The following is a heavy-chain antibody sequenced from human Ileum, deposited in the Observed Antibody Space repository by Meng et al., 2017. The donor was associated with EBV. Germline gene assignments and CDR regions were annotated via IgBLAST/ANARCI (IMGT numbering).Heavy chain of an antibody. J-gene: IGHJ4*02. Sequence: LQLQASGPGLVKPSETLSLTCTVSGGSISSSSYYWGWIRQPPGKGLEWIGSIYYSGSTYYNPSLKSRVTISVDTSKNQFSLKLSSVTAADTAVYYCARELMYCSGGSCYPFDYWGQGTLVTVSS. CDR2: IYYSGST. CDR1: GGSISSSSYY. D-gene: IGHD2-15*01. CDR3: ARELMYCSGGSCYPFDY. V-gene: IGHV4-39*07.